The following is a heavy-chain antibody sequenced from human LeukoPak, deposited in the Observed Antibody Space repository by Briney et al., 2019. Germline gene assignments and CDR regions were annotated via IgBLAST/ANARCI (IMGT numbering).Heavy chain of an antibody. CDR2: IYTSGST. D-gene: IGHD3-10*01. CDR1: GGSFSGYY. V-gene: IGHV4-59*10. J-gene: IGHJ5*02. Sequence: SQTLSLTCAVYGGSFSGYYWSWIRQPAGKGLEWIGRIYTSGSTNYNPSLKSRVTMSVDTSKNQFSLKLSSVTAADTAVYYCAAAGFGVGNWFDPWGQGTLVTVSS. CDR3: AAAGFGVGNWFDP.